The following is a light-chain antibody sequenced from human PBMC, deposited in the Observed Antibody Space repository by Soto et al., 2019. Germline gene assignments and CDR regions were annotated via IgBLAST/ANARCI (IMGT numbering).Light chain of an antibody. J-gene: IGKJ5*01. CDR1: QSISSY. V-gene: IGKV1-39*01. Sequence: DIQMTHSPSSLSASVGDRVTITFRASQSISSYLNWYQQKPGKAPKLLIYAASSLQSGVPSRFSGSGSGTDFTLTISSLQSEDFAVYHCQQYSNWPITFGQGTRLEIK. CDR2: AAS. CDR3: QQYSNWPIT.